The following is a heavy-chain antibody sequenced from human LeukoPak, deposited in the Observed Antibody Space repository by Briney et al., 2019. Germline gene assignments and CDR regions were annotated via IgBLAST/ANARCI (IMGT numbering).Heavy chain of an antibody. CDR1: GYTFTGYY. CDR2: INPNSGGT. V-gene: IGHV1-2*02. J-gene: IGHJ5*02. Sequence: ASVKVSCKASGYTFTGYYMHWVRQAPGQGLEWMGWINPNSGGTNYAQKFQGRVTMTRDTSISTAYMELSRLRSDDTAVYYCATVDSSGYSGGTWFDPWGQGTLVTVSS. CDR3: ATVDSSGYSGGTWFDP. D-gene: IGHD3-22*01.